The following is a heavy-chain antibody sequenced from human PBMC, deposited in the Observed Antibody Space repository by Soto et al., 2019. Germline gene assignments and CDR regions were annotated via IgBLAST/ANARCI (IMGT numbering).Heavy chain of an antibody. V-gene: IGHV3-9*01. CDR2: ISWNSGSI. Sequence: GGSLRLSCAASGFTFDDYAMHWVRQAPGKGLEWVSGISWNSGSIGYADSVKGRFTISRDNAKNSLYLQMNSLRAEDTALYYCAKDGSFGHWYFDLWGRGTLVTVSS. J-gene: IGHJ2*01. CDR1: GFTFDDYA. D-gene: IGHD3-3*01. CDR3: AKDGSFGHWYFDL.